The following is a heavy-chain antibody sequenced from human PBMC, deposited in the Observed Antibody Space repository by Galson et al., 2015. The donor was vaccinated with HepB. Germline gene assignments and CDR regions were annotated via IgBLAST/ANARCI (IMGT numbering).Heavy chain of an antibody. J-gene: IGHJ6*02. V-gene: IGHV1-3*01. D-gene: IGHD6-19*01. CDR2: INAGNGNT. CDR1: GYTFTSYA. CDR3: AREFLGIAVAAPEPPPHYYGMDV. Sequence: SVKVSCKASGYTFTSYAMHWVRQAPGQRLEWMGWINAGNGNTKYSQKFQGRVTITRDTSASTAYMELSSLRSEDTAVYYCAREFLGIAVAAPEPPPHYYGMDVWGQGTTVTVSS.